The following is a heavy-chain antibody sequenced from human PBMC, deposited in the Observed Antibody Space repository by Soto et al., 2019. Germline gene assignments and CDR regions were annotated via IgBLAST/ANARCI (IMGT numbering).Heavy chain of an antibody. CDR2: FLLFFGMV. CDR3: ATPHLRGRHYDFRSPPTAPLYHYGLGV. V-gene: IGHV1-69*01. J-gene: IGHJ6*02. CDR1: RGTFNTSP. D-gene: IGHD3-3*01. Sequence: QVQLAQSGAEVKKPGSSVRVSCQTSRGTFNTSPISWMRQAPGQGLEWLGEFLLFFGMVNYAQHSQDRLNLTEDESTTSVGMEVSRLTPEDTAVYVCATPHLRGRHYDFRSPPTAPLYHYGLGVWGQGTTVIVSS.